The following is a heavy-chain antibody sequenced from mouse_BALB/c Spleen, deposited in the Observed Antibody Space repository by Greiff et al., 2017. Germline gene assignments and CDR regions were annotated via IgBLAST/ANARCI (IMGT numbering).Heavy chain of an antibody. CDR3: ARPYYGNFRGFAY. J-gene: IGHJ3*01. D-gene: IGHD2-10*01. CDR1: GYTFTSYT. V-gene: IGHV1-4*02. Sequence: VQLQQSAAELARPGASVKMSCKASGYTFTSYTMHWVKQRPGQGLEWIGYINPSSGYTEYNQKFKDKTTLTADKSSSTAYMQLSSLTSEDSAVYYCARPYYGNFRGFAYWGQGTLVTVSA. CDR2: INPSSGYT.